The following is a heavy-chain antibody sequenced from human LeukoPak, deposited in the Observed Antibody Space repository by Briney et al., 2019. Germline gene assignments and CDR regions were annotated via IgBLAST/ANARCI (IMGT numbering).Heavy chain of an antibody. V-gene: IGHV3-7*01. CDR1: GFTFSSYW. J-gene: IGHJ6*04. D-gene: IGHD3-10*02. Sequence: PGGSLRLSCAATGFTFSSYWMSWVRQAPGKGLEWVANIKQDGSEKYYVDSVKGRFTISRDNAKNSLYLQMNSLRAEDTAVYYCAELGITMIGGVRGKGTTVTISS. CDR2: IKQDGSEK. CDR3: AELGITMIGGV.